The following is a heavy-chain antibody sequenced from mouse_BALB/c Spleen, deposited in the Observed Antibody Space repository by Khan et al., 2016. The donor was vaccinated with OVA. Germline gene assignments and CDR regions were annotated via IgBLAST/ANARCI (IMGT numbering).Heavy chain of an antibody. D-gene: IGHD4-1*01. CDR2: IYPGSDNT. CDR1: GYTFTDYY. V-gene: IGHV1-77*01. J-gene: IGHJ3*01. CDR3: ERDWAAWFPY. Sequence: QVQLKQSGAELARPGASVTLSCKASGYTFTDYYISWMRQSPGQGLEWIGEIYPGSDNTYYNEKFKGKATLTADKSSSTAYMPLSSLTAEDSAVDFCERDWAAWFPYWGQGTLVTVSA.